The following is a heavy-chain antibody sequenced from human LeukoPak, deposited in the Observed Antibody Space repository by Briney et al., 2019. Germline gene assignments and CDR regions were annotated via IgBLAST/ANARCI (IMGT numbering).Heavy chain of an antibody. CDR3: AREPHYYYDSSDVLGWMDV. CDR1: GGSISSGTYY. D-gene: IGHD3-22*01. J-gene: IGHJ6*04. V-gene: IGHV4-61*02. Sequence: NTSQTLSLTCTVSGGSISSGTYYWSWIRQPAGKGLEWIGRIYTSGSTNYNPSLKSRVTISVDTSKNQFSLKLSSVTAADTAVYYCAREPHYYYDSSDVLGWMDVWGKGTTVTVSS. CDR2: IYTSGST.